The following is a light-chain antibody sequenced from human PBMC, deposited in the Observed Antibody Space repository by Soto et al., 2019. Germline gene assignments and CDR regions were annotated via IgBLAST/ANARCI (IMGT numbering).Light chain of an antibody. CDR1: QSISSY. V-gene: IGKV1-9*01. CDR2: AAS. CDR3: QQLNSYPIT. J-gene: IGKJ5*01. Sequence: DIQMTQSPSSLSASVEDRVIITFLASQSISSYLAWYQQKPGKAPKLLIYAASTLQSGVPSRFSGSGSGTEFTLTISSLQPEDFATYYCQQLNSYPITFGQGTRLEIK.